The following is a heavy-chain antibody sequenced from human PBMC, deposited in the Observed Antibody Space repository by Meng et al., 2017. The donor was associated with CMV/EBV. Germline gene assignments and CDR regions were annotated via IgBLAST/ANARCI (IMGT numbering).Heavy chain of an antibody. CDR2: IYPGDSDT. D-gene: IGHD1-1*01. J-gene: IGHJ4*02. CDR1: GYSFTSYW. CDR3: ARRGLEWPRDPNYYFDY. V-gene: IGHV5-51*01. Sequence: KVSCKGSGYSFTSYWIGWVRQMPGKGLEWMGIIYPGDSDTRYSPSFQGQVTISADKSISTAYLQWSSLKASDTAMYYCARRGLEWPRDPNYYFDYWGQGTLVTDSS.